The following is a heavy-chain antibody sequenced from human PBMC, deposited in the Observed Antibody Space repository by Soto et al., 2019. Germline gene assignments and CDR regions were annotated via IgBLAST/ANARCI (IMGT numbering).Heavy chain of an antibody. CDR1: GGSFSGYY. D-gene: IGHD2-15*01. Sequence: SETLSLTCAVYGGSFSGYYWSWIRQPPGKGLEWIGEINHSGSTNYNPSLKSRVTISVDTSKNQFSLKLSSVTAADTAVYYCARVYCSGGSCYFVDYWGQGALVTVSS. CDR3: ARVYCSGGSCYFVDY. CDR2: INHSGST. J-gene: IGHJ4*02. V-gene: IGHV4-34*01.